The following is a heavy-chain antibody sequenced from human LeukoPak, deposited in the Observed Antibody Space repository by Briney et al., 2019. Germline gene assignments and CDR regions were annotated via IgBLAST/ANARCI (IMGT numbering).Heavy chain of an antibody. Sequence: SETLSLTCAVSGGSFSGYYWSWIRQPPGKGLEWIGEINHSGSTNYNPSLKSRVTISVDTSKNLFSLKLTSVTAADTAVYYCARYERGYSGYDGSRDAFDIWGQGTMVTVSS. V-gene: IGHV4-34*01. D-gene: IGHD5-12*01. J-gene: IGHJ3*02. CDR2: INHSGST. CDR1: GGSFSGYY. CDR3: ARYERGYSGYDGSRDAFDI.